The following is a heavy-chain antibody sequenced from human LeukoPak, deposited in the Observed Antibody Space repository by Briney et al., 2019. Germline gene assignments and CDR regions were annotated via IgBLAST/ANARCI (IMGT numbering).Heavy chain of an antibody. D-gene: IGHD4-11*01. CDR3: ARVTTVTSVYFDN. J-gene: IGHJ4*02. V-gene: IGHV4-39*01. CDR2: IYYSGST. Sequence: SETLSLTCTVSGGSISSSSYYWGWIRQPPGRGLEWIGSIYYSGSTYYNPSLKSRVTISVDTSKNQFSLKLSSVTAADTAVYYCARVTTVTSVYFDNSGQGNLFTVSS. CDR1: GGSISSSSYY.